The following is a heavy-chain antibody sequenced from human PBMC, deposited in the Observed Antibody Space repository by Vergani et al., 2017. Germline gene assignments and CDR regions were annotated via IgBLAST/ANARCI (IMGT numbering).Heavy chain of an antibody. CDR2: IYYSGST. CDR1: GGSISSYY. Sequence: QVQLQESGPGLVKPSETLSLTCSVSGGSISSYYWSWIRQPPGKGLKWIGYIYYSGSTNYNPSLKSRVTISVDTSKNQFSLKLSSVTAADTAVYYCARTYRTGNWFDPWGQGTLVTVSS. J-gene: IGHJ5*02. V-gene: IGHV4-59*01. D-gene: IGHD1-14*01. CDR3: ARTYRTGNWFDP.